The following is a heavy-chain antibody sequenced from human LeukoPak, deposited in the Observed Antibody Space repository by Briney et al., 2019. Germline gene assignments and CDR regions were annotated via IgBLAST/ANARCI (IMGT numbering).Heavy chain of an antibody. CDR3: ARDGAGIIWYFDF. Sequence: ASVKVSCKASGYSFMSYGISWLRQAPGQGLEWMGWISPYSGYRNYTEKVQGRVTVTADTSTSTVYMELRSLRSDDTAVYYCARDGAGIIWYFDFWGRGTLVTVSS. CDR1: GYSFMSYG. D-gene: IGHD6-19*01. J-gene: IGHJ2*01. CDR2: ISPYSGYR. V-gene: IGHV1-18*01.